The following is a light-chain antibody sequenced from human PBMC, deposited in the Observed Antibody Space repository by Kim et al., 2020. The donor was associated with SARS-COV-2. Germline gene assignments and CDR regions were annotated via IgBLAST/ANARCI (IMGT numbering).Light chain of an antibody. CDR1: TSNIGNNY. Sequence: GQKVTISCSGTTSNIGNNYVAWYQQLPGTAPKHLMYEIDKRPSGIPDRFSGSRSGTSATLAITGLQTGDEADYYCGIWDSSMSMAVFGGGTKVTVL. V-gene: IGLV1-51*02. CDR3: GIWDSSMSMAV. CDR2: EID. J-gene: IGLJ3*02.